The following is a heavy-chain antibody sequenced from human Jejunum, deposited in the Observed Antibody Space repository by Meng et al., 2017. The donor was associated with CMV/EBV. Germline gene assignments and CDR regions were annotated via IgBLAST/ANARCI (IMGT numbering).Heavy chain of an antibody. J-gene: IGHJ5*01. CDR2: IGGSGSSI. V-gene: IGHV3-48*03. D-gene: IGHD6-13*01. Sequence: FTFGSYWMSWVRQAPGKGLEWISYIGGSGSSIIYADSVKGRFTVSRDNANQSVYLEMKSLRPEDTGVYYCARELGSRSPHYNRFDSWGQGTLVTVSS. CDR1: FTFGSYW. CDR3: ARELGSRSPHYNRFDS.